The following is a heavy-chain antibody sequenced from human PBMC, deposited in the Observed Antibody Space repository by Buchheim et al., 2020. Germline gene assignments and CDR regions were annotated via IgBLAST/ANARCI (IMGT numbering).Heavy chain of an antibody. CDR2: INPSGGST. J-gene: IGHJ4*02. CDR3: ARDGSEGLEIQLWYFDY. D-gene: IGHD5-18*01. Sequence: QVQLVQSGAEVKKPGASVKVSCKASGYTFTSYYMHWVRQAPGQGLEWMGIINPSGGSTSYAQKFQGRVTMTRDTSTSPVYMELSSLRSEDTAVYYCARDGSEGLEIQLWYFDYWGQGTL. V-gene: IGHV1-46*01. CDR1: GYTFTSYY.